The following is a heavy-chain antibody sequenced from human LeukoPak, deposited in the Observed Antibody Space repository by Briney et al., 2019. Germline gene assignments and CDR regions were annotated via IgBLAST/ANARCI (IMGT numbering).Heavy chain of an antibody. D-gene: IGHD3-3*02. CDR3: ARKRLAGIHYYYYYGMDV. CDR2: INHSGST. Sequence: PGGSLRLSCAASGFTFSSYWMHWVRQAPGKGLEWIGEINHSGSTNYNPSLKSRVTISVDTSKNQFSLKLSSVTAADTAVYYCARKRLAGIHYYYYYGMDVWGQGTTVTVSS. CDR1: GFTFSSYW. V-gene: IGHV4-34*01. J-gene: IGHJ6*02.